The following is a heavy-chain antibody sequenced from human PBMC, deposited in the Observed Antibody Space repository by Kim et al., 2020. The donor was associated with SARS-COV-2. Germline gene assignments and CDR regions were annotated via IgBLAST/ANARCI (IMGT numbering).Heavy chain of an antibody. J-gene: IGHJ3*02. CDR1: GFIFSDHY. D-gene: IGHD2-21*01. CDR2: TRNKANSHTR. Sequence: GGSLRLSCAASGFIFSDHYMDWVRQAPGKGLEWVGRTRNKANSHTREYAASVKGRFTISRDDSKNALYLQMNSLKTGDTAVYYCARKSKLWWYGDAFDIWGQGTMVTVSS. CDR3: ARKSKLWWYGDAFDI. V-gene: IGHV3-72*01.